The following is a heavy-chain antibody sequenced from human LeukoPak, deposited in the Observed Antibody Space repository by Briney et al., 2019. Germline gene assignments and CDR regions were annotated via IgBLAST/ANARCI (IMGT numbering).Heavy chain of an antibody. CDR3: ASTLTYYYGSGSYYIDC. J-gene: IGHJ4*02. Sequence: SSETLSLTCTVSGASIRSSSYYWGWIRQPPGRGLEWIGSIFYSGSTYYNPSIKSQVTISVDTSKNQFSLKLRSVTAADTAVYYCASTLTYYYGSGSYYIDCWGQGTLVTVSS. CDR2: IFYSGST. CDR1: GASIRSSSYY. V-gene: IGHV4-39*01. D-gene: IGHD3-10*01.